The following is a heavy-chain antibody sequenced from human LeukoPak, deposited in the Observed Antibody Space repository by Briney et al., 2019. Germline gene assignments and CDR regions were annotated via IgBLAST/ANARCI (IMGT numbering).Heavy chain of an antibody. V-gene: IGHV4-39*01. D-gene: IGHD5-24*01. CDR1: GASFSSSTYY. CDR2: IYYSGST. J-gene: IGHJ6*03. CDR3: ARGERWLHLWHYYYMDV. Sequence: PSETLSLTCTVSGASFSSSTYYWGWIRQPPGKGLEWIGSIYYSGSTYYNPSLKSRVTMSVDTSKNQFSLKLSSVTAADTAVYYCARGERWLHLWHYYYMDVWGKGTTVTVSS.